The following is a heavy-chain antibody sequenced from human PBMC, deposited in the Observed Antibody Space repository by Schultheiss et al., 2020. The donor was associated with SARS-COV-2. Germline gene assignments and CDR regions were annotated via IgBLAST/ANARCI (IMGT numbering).Heavy chain of an antibody. V-gene: IGHV3-48*03. CDR1: GFTFSSYE. Sequence: GGSLRLSCAASGFTFSSYEMNWVRQAPGKGLEWVSYISSSGSTIYYADSVKGRFTISRDNAKNSLYLQMNSLRAEDTAVYYCAKDTSTYDFWSGYSSLGYYMDVWGKGTTVTVSS. J-gene: IGHJ6*03. D-gene: IGHD3-3*01. CDR2: ISSSGSTI. CDR3: AKDTSTYDFWSGYSSLGYYMDV.